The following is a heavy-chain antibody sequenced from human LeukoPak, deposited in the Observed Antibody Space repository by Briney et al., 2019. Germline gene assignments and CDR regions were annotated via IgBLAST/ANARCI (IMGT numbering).Heavy chain of an antibody. CDR1: GGSISSSSYY. D-gene: IGHD3-22*01. Sequence: SETLSLTCTVSGGSISSSSYYWGWIRQPPGKGLEWIGSIYYSGSTYYNPSLKSRVTISVDTSKNQFSLKLSSVTDADTAVYYCARLNDSRSPRFDYWGQGTLVTVSS. CDR3: ARLNDSRSPRFDY. J-gene: IGHJ4*02. V-gene: IGHV4-39*01. CDR2: IYYSGST.